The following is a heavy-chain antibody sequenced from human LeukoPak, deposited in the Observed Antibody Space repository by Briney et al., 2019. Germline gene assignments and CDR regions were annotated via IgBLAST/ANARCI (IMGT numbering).Heavy chain of an antibody. V-gene: IGHV3-48*01. CDR2: ITGSSSTI. Sequence: HPGGSLRLSCAASGFTFSSYSMNWVRQAPGKGLEWVSFITGSSSTIYYADSVKGRFTISRDNAKNSLYLQMNSLRAEDTAVHYCASCSSTNCYWGQGTLVTVSS. J-gene: IGHJ4*02. CDR3: ASCSSTNCY. CDR1: GFTFSSYS. D-gene: IGHD2-2*01.